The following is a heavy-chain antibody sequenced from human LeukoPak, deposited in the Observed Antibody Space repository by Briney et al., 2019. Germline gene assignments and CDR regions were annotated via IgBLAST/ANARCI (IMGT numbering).Heavy chain of an antibody. D-gene: IGHD5-18*01. CDR2: IRYDGSNK. CDR1: GFTFSSHG. J-gene: IGHJ3*02. CDR3: AKDLHAWIQLWSGLDAFDI. V-gene: IGHV3-30*02. Sequence: TGGSLRLSCAASGFTFSSHGMHWVRQAPGKGLEWVAFIRYDGSNKYYADSVKGRFTISRDNSKNTLYLQMNSLRAEDTAVYYCAKDLHAWIQLWSGLDAFDIWGQGTMVTVSS.